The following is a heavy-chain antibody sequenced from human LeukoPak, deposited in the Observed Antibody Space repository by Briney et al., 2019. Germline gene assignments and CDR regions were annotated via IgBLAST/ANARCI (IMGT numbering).Heavy chain of an antibody. CDR3: AKIVGTYSSSWDFDY. CDR2: IRYDGSNK. D-gene: IGHD6-13*01. CDR1: GFTFSSYA. J-gene: IGHJ4*02. V-gene: IGHV3-30*02. Sequence: GGSLRLSCAASGFTFSSYAMSWVRQAPGKGLQWVAFIRYDGSNKYYAESVKGPVTISRDNSKNTLYLQMNRLRVEDTAVYYCAKIVGTYSSSWDFDYWGQGTLVTVSS.